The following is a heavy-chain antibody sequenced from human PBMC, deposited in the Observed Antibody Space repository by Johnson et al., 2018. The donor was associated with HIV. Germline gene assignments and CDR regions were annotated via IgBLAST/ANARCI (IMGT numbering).Heavy chain of an antibody. CDR1: GFTFSSYA. CDR2: ISGSGGST. J-gene: IGHJ3*02. CDR3: ARGRASWELYDAFEI. V-gene: IGHV3-23*04. Sequence: MQLVESGGGLVQPGGSLRLSCAASGFTFSSYAMSWVRQAPGKGLEWVSAISGSGGSTYYADSVKGRFTISRDNSKTTLYLQMSSLRAGDTAVYYCARGRASWELYDAFEIWGQGTMVIVSS. D-gene: IGHD1-26*01.